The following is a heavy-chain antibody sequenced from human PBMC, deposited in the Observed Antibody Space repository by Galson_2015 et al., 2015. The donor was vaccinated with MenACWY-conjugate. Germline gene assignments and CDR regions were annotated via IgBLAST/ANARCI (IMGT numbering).Heavy chain of an antibody. J-gene: IGHJ4*02. CDR1: GGSLSRSSFY. CDR2: IHFSGST. CDR3: ARHPYLSGIVGAALN. Sequence: SGAPFLTCPGSGGSLSRSSFYWGWVPPPPGKGLEWIGGIHFSGSTYYNPSLKSRVTLSVDTSKNQFSLKLSSVTAAETAVYYCARHPYLSGIVGAALNWGQGTLVTVSS. V-gene: IGHV4-39*01. D-gene: IGHD1-26*01.